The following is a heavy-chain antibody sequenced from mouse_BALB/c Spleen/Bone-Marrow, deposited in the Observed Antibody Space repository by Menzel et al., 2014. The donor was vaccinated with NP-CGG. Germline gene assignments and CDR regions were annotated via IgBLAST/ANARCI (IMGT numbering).Heavy chain of an antibody. Sequence: EVKVEESGGGLVQPGGSRKLSCAASGFTFSDYGMAWVRQAPGKGPEWVAFISNLAYSIYYADTVTGRFTISRENAKNTLYLEMSSLRSEDTAMYYCARDRSRYRYFDVWGAGTTVTVSS. CDR3: ARDRSRYRYFDV. CDR1: GFTFSDYG. CDR2: ISNLAYSI. V-gene: IGHV5-15*02. J-gene: IGHJ1*01.